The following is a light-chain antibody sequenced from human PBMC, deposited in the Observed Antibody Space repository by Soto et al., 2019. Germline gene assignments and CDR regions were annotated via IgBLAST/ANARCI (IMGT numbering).Light chain of an antibody. CDR1: QSLTTRY. CDR2: GAS. J-gene: IGKJ5*01. CDR3: QQYGSSPT. V-gene: IGKV3-20*01. Sequence: EIVLTQSPGTLSLFPGERATLSCRASQSLTTRYLAWYQQKPGQAPRLLIYGASSRATGIPDRFSGGGSGTDFPLTISILEPEYCAVYHCQQYGSSPTFGQETRLEIK.